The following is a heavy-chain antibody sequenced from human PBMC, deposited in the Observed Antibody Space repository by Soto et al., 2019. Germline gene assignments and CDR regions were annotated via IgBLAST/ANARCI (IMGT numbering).Heavy chain of an antibody. Sequence: QVQLVQSGAEVKKPGSSVTVSCKASGGTFSSYTISWVRQAPGQGLEWMGGIIPIFGTANYAQKFQGRVTITADESTRTAYMELSILISEDTAVYYCARGNHRWLQLWYFDLWGRGTLVTVSS. V-gene: IGHV1-69*12. J-gene: IGHJ2*01. D-gene: IGHD5-12*01. CDR3: ARGNHRWLQLWYFDL. CDR2: IIPIFGTA. CDR1: GGTFSSYT.